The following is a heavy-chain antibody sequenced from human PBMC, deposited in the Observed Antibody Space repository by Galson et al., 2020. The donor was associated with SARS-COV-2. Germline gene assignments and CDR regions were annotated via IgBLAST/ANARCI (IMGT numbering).Heavy chain of an antibody. Sequence: SETLSLTCAVYGGSFSGYYWSWIRQPPGKGLEWIGEINHSGSTNYNPSLKSRVTISVDTSKNQFSLKLSSVTAADTAVYYCAREGVTFGVVIINYFDYWGQGTLVTVSS. J-gene: IGHJ4*02. CDR2: INHSGST. CDR3: AREGVTFGVVIINYFDY. CDR1: GGSFSGYY. V-gene: IGHV4-34*01. D-gene: IGHD3-3*01.